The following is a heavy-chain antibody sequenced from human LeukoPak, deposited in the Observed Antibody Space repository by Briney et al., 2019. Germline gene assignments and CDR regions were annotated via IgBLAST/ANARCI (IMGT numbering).Heavy chain of an antibody. V-gene: IGHV1-8*02. CDR2: MNPNSGNT. J-gene: IGHJ4*02. CDR3: ARGQWLVLNDY. Sequence: ASVKVSCKASGGTFSNYAISWVRQATGQGLEWMGWMNPNSGNTGYAQKFQGRVTMTRNTSISTAYMELSSLRSEDTAVYYCARGQWLVLNDYWGQGTLVTVSS. CDR1: GGTFSNYA. D-gene: IGHD6-19*01.